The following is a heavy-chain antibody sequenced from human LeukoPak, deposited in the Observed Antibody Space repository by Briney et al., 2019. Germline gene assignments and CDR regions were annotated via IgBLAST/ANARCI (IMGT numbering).Heavy chain of an antibody. CDR3: ARGRGAGRNFDL. CDR1: RYTFTSYD. V-gene: IGHV1-8*01. Sequence: GASVKVSCKASRYTFTSYDINWVRQATGQGLEWMGWMNPNSGNTGYAQKFQGRVTLTRTTSISTAYMELSRLRSEDTAVYYCARGRGAGRNFDLWGRGTLVTVSS. D-gene: IGHD1-14*01. J-gene: IGHJ2*01. CDR2: MNPNSGNT.